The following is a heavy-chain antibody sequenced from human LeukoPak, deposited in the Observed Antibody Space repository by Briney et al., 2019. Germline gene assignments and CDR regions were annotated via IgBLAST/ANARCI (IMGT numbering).Heavy chain of an antibody. V-gene: IGHV3-9*03. CDR3: AKGPTYSSSSLFDY. CDR1: GFTFHDYA. CDR2: ISWNGGTI. Sequence: GGSLRLSCTASGFTFHDYAMHWVRQAPGKGLEWVSGISWNGGTIDYADSVKGRFTISRDNAKNSLYLQMNSLRPEDMALYYCAKGPTYSSSSLFDYWGQGILVAVSS. J-gene: IGHJ4*02. D-gene: IGHD6-6*01.